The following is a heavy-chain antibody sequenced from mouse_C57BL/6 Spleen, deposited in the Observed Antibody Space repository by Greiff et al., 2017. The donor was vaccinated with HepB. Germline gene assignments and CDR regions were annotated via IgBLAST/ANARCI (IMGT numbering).Heavy chain of an antibody. CDR2: IWSDGST. CDR1: GFSFTSYG. Sequence: VHLVESGPGLVAPSQSLSITCTVSGFSFTSYGVHWVRQPPGKGLEWLVVIWSDGSTTYNSALKSRMSSSKDNPKSQVFLKMNSLQTDDTAMYCCARQELYYDYVGGFAYWGQGTLVTVSA. CDR3: ARQELYYDYVGGFAY. D-gene: IGHD2-4*01. J-gene: IGHJ3*01. V-gene: IGHV2-6-1*01.